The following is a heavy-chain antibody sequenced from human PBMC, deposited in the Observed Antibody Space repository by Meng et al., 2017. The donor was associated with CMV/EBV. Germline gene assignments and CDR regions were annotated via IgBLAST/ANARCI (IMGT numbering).Heavy chain of an antibody. V-gene: IGHV4-39*07. CDR3: ARGLTMVRGVMPGH. D-gene: IGHD3-10*01. CDR1: GGSISSSSYY. J-gene: IGHJ4*02. Sequence: SETLSLTCTVSGGSISSSSYYWGWIRQPPGKGLEWIGSIYYSGSTYYNPSLKSRVTISVDTSKNQFSLKLSSVTAADTAVYYCARGLTMVRGVMPGHWGQGTLVTSPQ. CDR2: IYYSGST.